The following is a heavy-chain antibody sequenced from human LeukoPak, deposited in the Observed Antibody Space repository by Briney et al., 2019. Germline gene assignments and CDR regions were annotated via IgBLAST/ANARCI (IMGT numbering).Heavy chain of an antibody. J-gene: IGHJ4*02. CDR1: GGSFSGYY. D-gene: IGHD3-10*01. Sequence: SETLSLTCAVYGGSFSGYYWSWIRQPPGKGLEWIGEINHSGSTNYSPSLKSRVTISVDTSKNQFSLKLSSVTAADTAVYYCARGSRGYYSFDYWGQGTLVTVSS. V-gene: IGHV4-34*01. CDR3: ARGSRGYYSFDY. CDR2: INHSGST.